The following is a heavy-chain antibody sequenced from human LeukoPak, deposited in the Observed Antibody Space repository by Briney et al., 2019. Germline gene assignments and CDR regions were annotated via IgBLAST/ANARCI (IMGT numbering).Heavy chain of an antibody. V-gene: IGHV4-4*07. Sequence: SETLSLTCTVSGGSISGYYWSWTRPPAGGVLECIGRIYSTGTTTYNASLRSRVTISVDQSKSQFSLKLTSVTAADTAVYYCARLEPANWGSGPDYWGQGTLVTVSS. CDR2: IYSTGTT. CDR1: GGSISGYY. J-gene: IGHJ4*02. D-gene: IGHD7-27*01. CDR3: ARLEPANWGSGPDY.